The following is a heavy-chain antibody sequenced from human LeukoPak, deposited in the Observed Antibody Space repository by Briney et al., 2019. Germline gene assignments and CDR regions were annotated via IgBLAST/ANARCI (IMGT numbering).Heavy chain of an antibody. CDR2: IYSGGST. V-gene: IGHV3-66*01. CDR3: ARDSGEHHYYYDSSVFGNFDY. Sequence: GGSLRLSCAASGFTVSSNYMSWVRQAPGKGLEWVSVIYSGGSTYYADSVKGRFTISRDNSKNTLYLQMNSLRAEDTAVYYCARDSGEHHYYYDSSVFGNFDYWGQGTLVTVSS. D-gene: IGHD3-22*01. CDR1: GFTVSSNY. J-gene: IGHJ4*02.